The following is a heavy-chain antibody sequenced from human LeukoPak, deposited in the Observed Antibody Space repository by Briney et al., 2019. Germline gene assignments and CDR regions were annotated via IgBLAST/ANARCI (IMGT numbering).Heavy chain of an antibody. CDR2: VSYDGSNK. Sequence: QPGGSLRLSCAASGFTFSSYAMHWVRQAPGKGLEWVAVVSYDGSNKYYANSVKGRFTISRDKSKNTLHLQMNSLRAEDTAIYYSARDTSFAVGATLDFWGQGTLVTVSS. CDR3: ARDTSFAVGATLDF. V-gene: IGHV3-30*04. J-gene: IGHJ4*02. CDR1: GFTFSSYA. D-gene: IGHD1-26*01.